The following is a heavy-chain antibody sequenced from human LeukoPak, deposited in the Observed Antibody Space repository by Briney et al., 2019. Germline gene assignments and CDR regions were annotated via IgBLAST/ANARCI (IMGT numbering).Heavy chain of an antibody. J-gene: IGHJ5*02. D-gene: IGHD2-2*01. V-gene: IGHV4-34*01. CDR1: GGSFSGYY. CDR2: INHSGST. Sequence: SETLSLTCAVYGGSFSGYYWSWIRQPPGKGLEWIGEINHSGSTNYNPSPKSRVTISVDTSKNQFSLKLSSVTAADTAVYYCARGGDIVVVPATFDPWGQGTLVTVSS. CDR3: ARGGDIVVVPATFDP.